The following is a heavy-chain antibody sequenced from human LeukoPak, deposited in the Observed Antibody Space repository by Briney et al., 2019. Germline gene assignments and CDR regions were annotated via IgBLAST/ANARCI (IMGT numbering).Heavy chain of an antibody. CDR3: ASTSGYCSGGSCYFDY. CDR2: IYYSGST. CDR1: GGSISSYY. Sequence: PSETLSLTCTVSGGSISSYYWSWIRQPPGKGLEWIGYIYYSGSTNYNPSLKSRVTISVDTSKNQSSLKLSSVTAADTAVYYCASTSGYCSGGSCYFDYWGQGTLVTVSS. V-gene: IGHV4-59*08. J-gene: IGHJ4*02. D-gene: IGHD2-15*01.